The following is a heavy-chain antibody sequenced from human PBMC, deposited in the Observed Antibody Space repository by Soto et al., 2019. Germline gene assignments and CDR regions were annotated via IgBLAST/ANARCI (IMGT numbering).Heavy chain of an antibody. CDR2: IIPIFGTA. Sequence: SVKVSCKASGGTFSSYAISWVRQAPGQGLEWMGGIIPIFGTANYAQKFQGRVTITADESTSTAYMELSSLRSEDTAVYYCARGGYSYGKHFDYWGQGTLVTVSS. CDR3: ARGGYSYGKHFDY. J-gene: IGHJ4*02. CDR1: GGTFSSYA. D-gene: IGHD5-18*01. V-gene: IGHV1-69*13.